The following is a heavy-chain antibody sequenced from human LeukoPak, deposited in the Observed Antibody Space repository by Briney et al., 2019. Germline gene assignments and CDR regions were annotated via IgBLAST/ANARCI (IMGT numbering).Heavy chain of an antibody. CDR2: IFYSGSS. D-gene: IGHD3-3*01. J-gene: IGHJ6*03. Sequence: SQALSLTCSVSGGSINSGDYYWSWIRQPPGKGLEWIGSIFYSGSSYSNPSLKSRVIISVDTFKNQLSLKLSSVTAADTAVYYCARDLGGVDFRWYPYYYYYMDVWGKGTTVTVSS. V-gene: IGHV4-30-4*01. CDR1: GGSINSGDYY. CDR3: ARDLGGVDFRWYPYYYYYMDV.